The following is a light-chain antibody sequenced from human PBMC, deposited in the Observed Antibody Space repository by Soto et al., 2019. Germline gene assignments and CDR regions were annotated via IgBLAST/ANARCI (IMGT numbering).Light chain of an antibody. J-gene: IGLJ1*01. CDR2: HVN. Sequence: QSALTQPASVSGSPGQSITISCTGTGSDVGGYGAVSWYQQHPGKAPKLIIYHVNNRPSGTSDRFSGSKSGNTASLTISGLQTEDEADYYCCSYAIGGAYVFGTGTKLTVL. CDR1: GSDVGGYGA. V-gene: IGLV2-14*03. CDR3: CSYAIGGAYV.